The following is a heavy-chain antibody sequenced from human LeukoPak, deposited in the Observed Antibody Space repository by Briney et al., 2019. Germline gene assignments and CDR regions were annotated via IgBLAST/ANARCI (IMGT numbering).Heavy chain of an antibody. D-gene: IGHD3-10*01. V-gene: IGHV3-30*03. CDR2: ASYDGGNQ. J-gene: IGHJ4*02. CDR1: GFTFRNYG. CDR3: ARDGDRGWFGESI. Sequence: GGSLRLSCAASGFTFRNYGMQWVRQAPGKGLEWVALASYDGGNQYYADSVKGRFTISRDNSKNTLYLQLNSLGAEDTAIYYCARDGDRGWFGESIWGQGTLVTVSS.